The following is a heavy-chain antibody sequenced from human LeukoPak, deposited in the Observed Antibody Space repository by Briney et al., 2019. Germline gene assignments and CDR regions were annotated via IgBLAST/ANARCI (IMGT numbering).Heavy chain of an antibody. CDR2: ISGSGGNT. J-gene: IGHJ4*02. D-gene: IGHD3-22*01. V-gene: IGHV3-23*01. Sequence: PGGSLRLSCAASGFTFSSYAMSWVRQAPGKGLEWVSTISGSGGNTYFADSVKGRFTIARDNSKNTLYLQMNSLRAEGTAVYYCAKTGGYVYYFDYWGQGTLVTVSS. CDR3: AKTGGYVYYFDY. CDR1: GFTFSSYA.